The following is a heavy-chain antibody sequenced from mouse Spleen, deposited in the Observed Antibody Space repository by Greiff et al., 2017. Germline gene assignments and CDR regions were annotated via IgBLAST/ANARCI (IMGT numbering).Heavy chain of an antibody. Sequence: EVKLMESGGGLVKPGGSLKLSCAASGFTFSDYGMHWVRQAPEKGLEWVAYISSGSSTIYYADTVKGRFTISRDNAKNTLFLQMTSLRSEDTAMYYCARELRKDFDYWGQGTTLTVSS. J-gene: IGHJ2*01. V-gene: IGHV5-17*01. CDR3: ARELRKDFDY. CDR2: ISSGSSTI. D-gene: IGHD1-1*01. CDR1: GFTFSDYG.